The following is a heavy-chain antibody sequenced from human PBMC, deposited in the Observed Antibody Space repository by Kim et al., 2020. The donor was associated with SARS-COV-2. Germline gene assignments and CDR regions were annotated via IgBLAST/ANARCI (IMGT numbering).Heavy chain of an antibody. V-gene: IGHV4-39*01. CDR2: IYYSGST. CDR3: ARPPGRSLYYGMDV. CDR1: GGSISSSSYY. Sequence: SETLSLTCTVSGGSISSSSYYWGWIRQPPGKGLEWIGSIYYSGSTYYNPSLKSRVTISVDTSKNQFSLKLSSVTAADTAVYYCARPPGRSLYYGMDVWGQGTTVTVSS. J-gene: IGHJ6*02.